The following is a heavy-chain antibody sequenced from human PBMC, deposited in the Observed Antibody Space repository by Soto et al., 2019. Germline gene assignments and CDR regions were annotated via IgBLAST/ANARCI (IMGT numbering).Heavy chain of an antibody. J-gene: IGHJ4*02. CDR2: IYYSGST. Sequence: QVQLQESGPGLVKPSQTLSLTCTVSGGSISSGGYYWSWIRQHPGKGLEWIGYIYYSGSTYYNPSLKSRVTISVDTSKNQFSLELSSVTAADTAVYYCARVGANVVPNYLFDYWGQGTLVTVSS. CDR3: ARVGANVVPNYLFDY. CDR1: GGSISSGGYY. V-gene: IGHV4-31*03. D-gene: IGHD1-26*01.